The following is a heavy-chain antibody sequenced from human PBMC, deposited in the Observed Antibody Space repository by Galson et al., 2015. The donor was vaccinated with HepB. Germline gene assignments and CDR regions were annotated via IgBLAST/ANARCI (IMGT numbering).Heavy chain of an antibody. V-gene: IGHV1-18*04. J-gene: IGHJ4*02. CDR1: GYTFTSYG. Sequence: SVKVSCKASGYTFTSYGISWVRQAPGQGLEWMGWISAYNGNTNYAQKLQGRVTTTTDTSTSTAYMELRSLRSDDTAVYYCARDKWELPPYYFDYWGQGTLVTVSS. CDR2: ISAYNGNT. CDR3: ARDKWELPPYYFDY. D-gene: IGHD1-26*01.